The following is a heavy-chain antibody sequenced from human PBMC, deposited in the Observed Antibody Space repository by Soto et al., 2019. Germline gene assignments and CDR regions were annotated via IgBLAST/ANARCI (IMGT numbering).Heavy chain of an antibody. J-gene: IGHJ5*02. CDR1: GFSFTGYY. CDR2: INTHSGGT. D-gene: IGHD6-6*01. CDR3: AKDLTRQLAYWLDP. V-gene: IGHV1-2*02. Sequence: ASVKVSCKASGFSFTGYYIHWLRQAPGQGLEWMGWINTHSGGTEYAQKFQGRVTLTRDTSIATAYLTLTSLTSDDTALYYCAKDLTRQLAYWLDPWGQGTQVTVSS.